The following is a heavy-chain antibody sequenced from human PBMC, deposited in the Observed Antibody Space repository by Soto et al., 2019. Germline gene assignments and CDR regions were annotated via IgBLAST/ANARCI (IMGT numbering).Heavy chain of an antibody. CDR2: IIPIFGTA. D-gene: IGHD1-26*01. CDR3: ARIITSKWELPNADL. V-gene: IGHV1-69*13. J-gene: IGHJ2*01. CDR1: GGTFSSYA. Sequence: ASVKVSCKASGGTFSSYAISWVRQAPGQGLEWMGGIIPIFGTANYAQKFQGRVTITADESTSTAYMELSSLRSEDTAVYYCARIITSKWELPNADLWGRGTLVTVSS.